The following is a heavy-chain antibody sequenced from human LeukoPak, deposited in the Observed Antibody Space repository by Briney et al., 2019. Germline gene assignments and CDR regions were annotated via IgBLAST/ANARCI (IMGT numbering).Heavy chain of an antibody. CDR3: ARHEGGLLVHDWFDP. J-gene: IGHJ5*02. Sequence: GESLKISCKGSGYSFTSYWISWVRQMPGKGLEWMGRIDPSDSYTNYSPSFQGHVTISADKSISTAYLQRSSLKASDTAMYYCARHEGGLLVHDWFDPWGQGTLVTVSS. CDR1: GYSFTSYW. CDR2: IDPSDSYT. V-gene: IGHV5-10-1*01. D-gene: IGHD2-21*01.